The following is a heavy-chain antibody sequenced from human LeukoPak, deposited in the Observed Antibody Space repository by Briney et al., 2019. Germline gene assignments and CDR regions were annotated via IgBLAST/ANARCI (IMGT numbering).Heavy chain of an antibody. CDR3: AGNEDSSGPIDY. J-gene: IGHJ4*02. V-gene: IGHV4-34*01. Sequence: KPSETLSLTCAVYGGSFSGYYWSWIRQPPGKGLEWIGEINHSGSTNYNPSLKSRVTISVDTSKNQFSLKPSSVTAADTAVYYCAGNEDSSGPIDYWGQGTLVTVSS. D-gene: IGHD3-22*01. CDR2: INHSGST. CDR1: GGSFSGYY.